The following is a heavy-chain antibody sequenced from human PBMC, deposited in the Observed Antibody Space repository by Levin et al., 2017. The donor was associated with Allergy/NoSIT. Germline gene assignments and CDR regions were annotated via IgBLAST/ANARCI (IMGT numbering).Heavy chain of an antibody. V-gene: IGHV3-73*01. Sequence: GGSLRLSCAASGFSFSGSAMHWVRQASGKGLEWVGRIRSKANGYATAYAASVKGRFTISRDDSKNTAYLQMNSLKTEDTAVYYCARLIPYCGGDCRNWFDPWGQGTLVTVSS. CDR1: GFSFSGSA. D-gene: IGHD2-21*02. J-gene: IGHJ5*02. CDR3: ARLIPYCGGDCRNWFDP. CDR2: IRSKANGYAT.